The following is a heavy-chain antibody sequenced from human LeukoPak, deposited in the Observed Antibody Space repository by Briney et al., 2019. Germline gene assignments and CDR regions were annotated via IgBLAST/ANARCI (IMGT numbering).Heavy chain of an antibody. CDR3: ARHAGIVGASFDY. Sequence: SQTLSLTCAVSGGSISSGGYSWSWIRQPPGKGLEWIGYIYYSGSTNYNPSLKSRVTISVDTSKNQFSLKLSSVTAADTAVYYCARHAGIVGASFDYWGQGTLVTVSS. CDR2: IYYSGST. V-gene: IGHV4-30-4*07. D-gene: IGHD1-26*01. J-gene: IGHJ4*02. CDR1: GGSISSGGYS.